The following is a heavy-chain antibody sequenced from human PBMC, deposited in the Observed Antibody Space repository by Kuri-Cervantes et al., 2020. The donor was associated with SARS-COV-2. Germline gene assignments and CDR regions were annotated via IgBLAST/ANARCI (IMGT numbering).Heavy chain of an antibody. CDR1: GFTFSSYA. J-gene: IGHJ4*02. Sequence: GGSLRLSCAASGFTFSSYAIHWVRQAPGKGLEWVAVISYDGSNKYYADSVKGRFTISRDNSKNTLYLQMNSLRAEDTAVYYCANEASQVDYWGQGTLVTVSS. V-gene: IGHV3-30-3*02. D-gene: IGHD5-12*01. CDR2: ISYDGSNK. CDR3: ANEASQVDY.